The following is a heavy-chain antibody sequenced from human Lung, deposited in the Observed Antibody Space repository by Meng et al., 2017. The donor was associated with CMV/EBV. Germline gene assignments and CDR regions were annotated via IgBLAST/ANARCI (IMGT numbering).Heavy chain of an antibody. Sequence: ASXXVSXKASCYTFTGYYMHRVRQAPGQGLEGMGWINPNSGGTNYAQKFQGRVTMSRDTSISTAYMELSRLRSDETAVYYCASLLAYCSSTSWYKGSYYFDYWXQGNXVTVSS. V-gene: IGHV1-2*02. CDR1: CYTFTGYY. D-gene: IGHD2-2*02. CDR2: INPNSGGT. CDR3: ASLLAYCSSTSWYKGSYYFDY. J-gene: IGHJ4*02.